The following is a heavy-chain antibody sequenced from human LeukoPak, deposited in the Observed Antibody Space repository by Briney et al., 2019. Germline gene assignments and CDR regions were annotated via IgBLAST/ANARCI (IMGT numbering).Heavy chain of an antibody. J-gene: IGHJ3*02. CDR3: ATYYYGSGGPPDAFDI. CDR2: IWYDGSNK. CDR1: GFTFSSYG. Sequence: PGRSLRLSCAASGFTFSSYGMHWVRQAPGKGLEWVAVIWYDGSNKYYADSVKGRFTISRDNSKNTLYLQMNSLRAEDTAVYYCATYYYGSGGPPDAFDIWGQGTMVTVSS. D-gene: IGHD3-10*01. V-gene: IGHV3-33*01.